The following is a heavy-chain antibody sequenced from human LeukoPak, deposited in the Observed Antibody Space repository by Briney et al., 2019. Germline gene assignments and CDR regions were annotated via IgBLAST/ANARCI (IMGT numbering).Heavy chain of an antibody. V-gene: IGHV3-23*01. CDR3: AKGPPYCSSTSCPPDY. CDR1: GFTFSSYA. J-gene: IGHJ4*02. Sequence: GGSLRLSCAASGFTFSSYAMSWVRQAPGKGLEWVSAISGIGGSTYYADSVKGRFTISRDNSKNTLYLQMNSLRAEDTALYYCAKGPPYCSSTSCPPDYWGQGTLVIVSS. D-gene: IGHD2-2*01. CDR2: ISGIGGST.